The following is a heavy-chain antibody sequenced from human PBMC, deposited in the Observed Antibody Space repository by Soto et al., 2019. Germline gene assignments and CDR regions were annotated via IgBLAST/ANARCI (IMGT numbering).Heavy chain of an antibody. V-gene: IGHV3-21*01. D-gene: IGHD3-10*01. Sequence: GSLGLSGAASRFTFSSYSMNWVRQAPGKGLEWVSSISSSSSYIYYADSVKGRFTISRDNAKNSLYLQMNSLRAEDTAVYYCARSYFREGYYYYYGMDVWGQGTTVTVSS. CDR2: ISSSSSYI. J-gene: IGHJ6*02. CDR1: RFTFSSYS. CDR3: ARSYFREGYYYYYGMDV.